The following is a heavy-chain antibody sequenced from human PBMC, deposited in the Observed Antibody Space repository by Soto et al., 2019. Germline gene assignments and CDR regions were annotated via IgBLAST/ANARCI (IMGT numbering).Heavy chain of an antibody. Sequence: SVKVSCKASGGTFSSYAISWVREAPGQGLEWMGGIIPIFGTANYAQKFQGRVTITADESTSTAYMELSSLRSEDTAVYYCARDRVGYSNSNWFDPWGQGTLVTVYS. CDR1: GGTFSSYA. D-gene: IGHD4-4*01. V-gene: IGHV1-69*13. J-gene: IGHJ5*02. CDR2: IIPIFGTA. CDR3: ARDRVGYSNSNWFDP.